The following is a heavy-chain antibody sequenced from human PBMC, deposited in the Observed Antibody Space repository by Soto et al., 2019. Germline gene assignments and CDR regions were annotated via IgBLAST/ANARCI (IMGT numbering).Heavy chain of an antibody. D-gene: IGHD5-18*01. CDR2: ISSSGGPT. CDR1: GFTFSSYG. V-gene: IGHV3-23*01. Sequence: EVQVLESGGGLVEPGGSLRLSCAPSGFTFSSYGMSWVRQAPGKGLEWVSSISSSGGPTYYGDSVKGRFTISRDNSKNTLYLQMNGLTADDTAVYYSAKVQNTYGLLDPFDHWGQGTLVTVSS. J-gene: IGHJ4*02. CDR3: AKVQNTYGLLDPFDH.